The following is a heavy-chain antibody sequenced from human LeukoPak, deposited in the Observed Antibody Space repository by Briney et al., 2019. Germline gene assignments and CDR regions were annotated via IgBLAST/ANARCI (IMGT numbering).Heavy chain of an antibody. Sequence: GSLRLSCAASGFTFSTYWMSWVRQAPVKGLEWVANIKQDGSEKYFVDSVKGRFTISRDNAKNSLYLQMNSLRAEDTPVYYCAREKLDGDYFFDYWGQGTLVTVSS. CDR2: IKQDGSEK. V-gene: IGHV3-7*01. J-gene: IGHJ4*02. D-gene: IGHD4-17*01. CDR1: GFTFSTYW. CDR3: AREKLDGDYFFDY.